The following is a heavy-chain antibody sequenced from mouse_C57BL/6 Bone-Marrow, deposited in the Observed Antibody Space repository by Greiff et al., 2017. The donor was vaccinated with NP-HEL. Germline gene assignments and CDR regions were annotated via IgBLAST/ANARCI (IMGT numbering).Heavy chain of an antibody. CDR2: ISYDGSN. J-gene: IGHJ3*01. Sequence: DVHLVESGPGLVKPSQSLSLTCSVTGYSITSGYYWNWIRQFPGNKLEWMGYISYDGSNNYNPSLKNRISITRDTSKNQFFLKLNSVTTEDTATYYCARESGYYGYEDWFAYWGQGTLVTVSA. CDR1: GYSITSGYY. CDR3: ARESGYYGYEDWFAY. D-gene: IGHD2-2*01. V-gene: IGHV3-6*01.